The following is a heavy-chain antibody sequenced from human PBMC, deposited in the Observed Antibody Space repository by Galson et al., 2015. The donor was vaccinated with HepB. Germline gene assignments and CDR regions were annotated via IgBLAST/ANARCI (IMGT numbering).Heavy chain of an antibody. CDR2: GWEDGNKN. Sequence: LRLDGLASAFTFRNHDILWARQAQGKGLGWGPVGWEDGNKNYLAEAVKSLFTLPRYKSKNTLFLQMHGLRAEDTAVYYCAKVDEYDSGLDYWGQGTLVTVSS. V-gene: IGHV3-33*03. CDR1: AFTFRNHD. J-gene: IGHJ4*02. D-gene: IGHD3-3*01. CDR3: AKVDEYDSGLDY.